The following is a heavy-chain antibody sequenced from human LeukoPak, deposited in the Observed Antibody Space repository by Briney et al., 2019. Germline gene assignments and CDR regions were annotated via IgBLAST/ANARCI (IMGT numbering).Heavy chain of an antibody. CDR2: IYYSGST. D-gene: IGHD4-17*01. V-gene: IGHV4-59*08. CDR3: ASSLATTTVTTKFDY. J-gene: IGHJ4*02. CDR1: GGSISSYY. Sequence: SETLSLTCTVSGGSISSYYWSWIRQPPGKGLEWIGYIYYSGSTNYNPSLKSRVTISVDTSKNRFSLKLSSVTAADTAVYYCASSLATTTVTTKFDYWGQGTLVTVSS.